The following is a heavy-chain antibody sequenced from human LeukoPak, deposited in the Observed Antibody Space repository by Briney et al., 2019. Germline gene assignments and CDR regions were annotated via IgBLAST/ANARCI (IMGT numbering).Heavy chain of an antibody. Sequence: ASVKVSCKASGYTFTGYYMHWVRQAPGQGLEWMGWINPNSGGTNYAQKFQGRVTMTRDTSISTAYMELSRLRSDDTAMYYCARDGMVVGKADYWGQGTLVTVSS. CDR1: GYTFTGYY. J-gene: IGHJ4*02. V-gene: IGHV1-2*02. CDR3: ARDGMVVGKADY. CDR2: INPNSGGT. D-gene: IGHD2-15*01.